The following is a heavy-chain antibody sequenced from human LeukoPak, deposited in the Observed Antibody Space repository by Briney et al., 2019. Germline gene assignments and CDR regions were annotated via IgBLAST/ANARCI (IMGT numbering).Heavy chain of an antibody. D-gene: IGHD2-21*02. CDR3: AREEVVTAWNY. J-gene: IGHJ4*02. V-gene: IGHV4-34*01. CDR1: GGSFSGYY. CDR2: INHSRST. Sequence: SETLSLTCAFDGGSFSGYYWSWIRQPPGKGLEWIGEINHSRSTNYNPSLKSRVTISVDTSKNQFSLKLSSVTAADTAVYYCAREEVVTAWNYWGQGTLVTVSS.